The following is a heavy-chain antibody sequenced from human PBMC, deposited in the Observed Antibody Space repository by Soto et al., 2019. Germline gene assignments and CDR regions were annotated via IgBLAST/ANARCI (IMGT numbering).Heavy chain of an antibody. V-gene: IGHV4-59*01. D-gene: IGHD6-13*01. J-gene: IGHJ5*02. Sequence: SETLSLTCTVSGGSISSYYWSWIRQPPGKGLEWIGYIYYSGSTNYNPSLKSRVTISVDTSKNQFSLKLSSVTAADTAVYYCARDLTPGYLYGSSWSGGFDPWGQGTLVTVSS. CDR3: ARDLTPGYLYGSSWSGGFDP. CDR2: IYYSGST. CDR1: GGSISSYY.